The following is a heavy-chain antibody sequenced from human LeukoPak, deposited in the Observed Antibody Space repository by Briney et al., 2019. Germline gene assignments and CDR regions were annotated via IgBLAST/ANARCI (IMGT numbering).Heavy chain of an antibody. CDR3: ARGGGSGTFDY. CDR1: GFTFSDYY. D-gene: IGHD3-10*01. Sequence: PGGSLRLSCAASGFTFSDYYMSWIRQAPGKGLEWVSCISSSSSYTNYADSVKGRFTISRDNAKNSLHLQMDSLRAEDTAVYYCARGGGSGTFDYWGQGTLVTVSS. CDR2: ISSSSSYT. V-gene: IGHV3-11*06. J-gene: IGHJ4*02.